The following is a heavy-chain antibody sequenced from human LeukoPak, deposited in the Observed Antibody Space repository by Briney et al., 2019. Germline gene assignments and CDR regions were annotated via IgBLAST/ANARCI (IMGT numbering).Heavy chain of an antibody. CDR2: INPNSGGT. J-gene: IGHJ3*02. CDR1: GYTFTGYY. D-gene: IGHD4-23*01. Sequence: ASVKVSCKASGYTFTGYYIHWVRQAPGQGLEWMGWINPNSGGTNYAQKFQGRVTMTRDTSISTAYMELSRLRSDDTAVYYCARETTVVTPGAFDIWGQGTMVTVSS. CDR3: ARETTVVTPGAFDI. V-gene: IGHV1-2*02.